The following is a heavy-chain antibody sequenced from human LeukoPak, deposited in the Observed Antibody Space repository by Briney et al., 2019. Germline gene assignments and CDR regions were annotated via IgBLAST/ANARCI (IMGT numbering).Heavy chain of an antibody. CDR1: GGSFSGYY. CDR2: INHSGST. Sequence: SETLSLTCAVYGGSFSGYYWSWIRQPPGKGLEWIGEINHSGSTNYNPSLKSRVTISVDTSKNQFSLKLSSVTAADTAVYYCARRQPGRSSWYWGYWGQGTLVTVSS. V-gene: IGHV4-34*01. J-gene: IGHJ4*02. CDR3: ARRQPGRSSWYWGY. D-gene: IGHD6-13*01.